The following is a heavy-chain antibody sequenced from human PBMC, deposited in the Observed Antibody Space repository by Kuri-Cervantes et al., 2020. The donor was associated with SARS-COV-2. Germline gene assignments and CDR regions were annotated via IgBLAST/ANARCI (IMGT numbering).Heavy chain of an antibody. CDR2: INHSGST. Sequence: GSLRFSCFVYGGSLSGYSWTWIRQPPGKGLEWIGEINHSGSTNYNPSLKSRVTISLGTSKNQFSLKLSSVTAADTAVYYCARRDYDFWSGYAWFDPWGQGTLVTVSS. CDR1: GGSLSGYS. J-gene: IGHJ5*02. V-gene: IGHV4-34*01. D-gene: IGHD3-3*01. CDR3: ARRDYDFWSGYAWFDP.